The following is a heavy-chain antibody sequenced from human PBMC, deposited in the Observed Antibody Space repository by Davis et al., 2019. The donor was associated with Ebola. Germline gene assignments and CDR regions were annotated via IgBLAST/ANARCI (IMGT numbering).Heavy chain of an antibody. CDR1: GFTFSNYA. Sequence: GESLKISCAASGFTFSNYAMTWVRQAPGKGLEWVANIKQDGSEKYYVDSVKGRFTISRDNAKNSLYLQMNSLRAEDTAVYYCARDLRPSYFDYWGQGTLVTVSS. V-gene: IGHV3-7*01. J-gene: IGHJ4*02. CDR3: ARDLRPSYFDY. D-gene: IGHD2-21*01. CDR2: IKQDGSEK.